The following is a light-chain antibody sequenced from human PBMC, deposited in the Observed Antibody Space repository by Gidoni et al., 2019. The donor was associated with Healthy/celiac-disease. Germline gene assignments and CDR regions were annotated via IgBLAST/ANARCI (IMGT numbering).Light chain of an antibody. CDR1: QRVSSSY. V-gene: IGKV3-20*01. CDR2: VAS. CDR3: QQYGSSPLT. Sequence: EIVLTQYPGTLSLSPGERATLACRASQRVSSSYLAWYQQKPGQAPRLLIYVASSRATVIPDRFSGSGSVTDFTLTISILEPEDFAVYYCQQYGSSPLTFGGGTKVEIK. J-gene: IGKJ4*01.